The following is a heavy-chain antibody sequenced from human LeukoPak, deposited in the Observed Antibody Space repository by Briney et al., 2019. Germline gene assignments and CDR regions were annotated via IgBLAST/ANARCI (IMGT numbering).Heavy chain of an antibody. V-gene: IGHV4-38-2*01. CDR1: GYSISNNYY. CDR2: IFHSGST. Sequence: PSETLSLTCGVSGYSISNNYYWAWIRQPPGKGLEWIGSIFHSGSTYYNPSLKSRVTISVDTSKNQFSLILTSVTAAGTAVYYCARHKGISPYYYYYMDVWGKGSTVTVSS. J-gene: IGHJ6*03. CDR3: ARHKGISPYYYYYMDV.